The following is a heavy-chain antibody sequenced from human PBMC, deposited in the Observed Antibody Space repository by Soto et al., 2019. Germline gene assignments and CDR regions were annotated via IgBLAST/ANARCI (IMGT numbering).Heavy chain of an antibody. J-gene: IGHJ6*02. V-gene: IGHV3-21*01. CDR1: GFTFSSYS. Sequence: PGGSLRLSCAASGFTFSSYSMNWVRQAPGRGLEWVSSISSSSSYIYYADSVKGRFTISRDNAKNSLYLQMNSLRAEDTAVYYCARDSGYCTNSECTGNNYYGTDVWADGTTVTVSS. CDR3: ARDSGYCTNSECTGNNYYGTDV. D-gene: IGHD2-8*01. CDR2: ISSSSSYI.